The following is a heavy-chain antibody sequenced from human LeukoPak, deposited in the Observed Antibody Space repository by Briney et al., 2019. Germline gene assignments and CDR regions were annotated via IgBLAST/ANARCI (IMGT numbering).Heavy chain of an antibody. J-gene: IGHJ5*02. Sequence: GASVKVSCKASGYTFTSYGISWVRQAPEQGLEWMGWISAYNGNTNYAQKLQGRVTMTTDTSTSTAYMELRSLRSDDTAVYYCARGARRITIFGVPIGDWFDPWGQGTLVTVSS. V-gene: IGHV1-18*01. CDR1: GYTFTSYG. CDR2: ISAYNGNT. CDR3: ARGARRITIFGVPIGDWFDP. D-gene: IGHD3-3*01.